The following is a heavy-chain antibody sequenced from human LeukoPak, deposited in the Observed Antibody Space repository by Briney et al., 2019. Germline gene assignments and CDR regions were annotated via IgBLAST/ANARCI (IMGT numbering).Heavy chain of an antibody. CDR1: GYTLTELS. D-gene: IGHD3-3*01. J-gene: IGHJ4*02. CDR2: FDPEDGET. CDR3: ARAMGLRFLEWSY. Sequence: ASVKVSCKVSGYTLTELSMHWVRQAPGKGLEWMGGFDPEDGETIYAQKFQGRVTMTEDTSTDTAYMELRSLRSDDTAVYYCARAMGLRFLEWSYWGQGTLVTVSS. V-gene: IGHV1-24*01.